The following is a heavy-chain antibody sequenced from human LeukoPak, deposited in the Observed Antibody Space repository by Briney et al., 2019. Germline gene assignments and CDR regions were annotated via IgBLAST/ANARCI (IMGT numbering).Heavy chain of an antibody. J-gene: IGHJ4*02. CDR1: GFTFRSYW. Sequence: GGTLRLSCAASGFTFRSYWMHWVRQAPGKGLVGVSRINSDGCSKSYADSVKGRFTIPRDNAKNTLYLQMNSLRAEDTAVYYCARDPLGYCSSTSCYTGYFDYWGQGTLVSVSS. CDR3: ARDPLGYCSSTSCYTGYFDY. CDR2: INSDGCSK. V-gene: IGHV3-74*01. D-gene: IGHD2-2*02.